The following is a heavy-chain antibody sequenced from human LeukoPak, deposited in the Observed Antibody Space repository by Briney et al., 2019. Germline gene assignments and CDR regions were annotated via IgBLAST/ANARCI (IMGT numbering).Heavy chain of an antibody. J-gene: IGHJ4*02. Sequence: SETLSLTCTVSGGSISSGGYYWSWIRQHPGKGLEWIGYIYYSGSTYYNPSLKSRVTISVDTSKNQFSLKLSSVTAADTAVYYCARDEARTAIPMEGYWGQGTLVTVSS. CDR2: IYYSGST. V-gene: IGHV4-31*03. D-gene: IGHD2-2*02. CDR3: ARDEARTAIPMEGY. CDR1: GGSISSGGYY.